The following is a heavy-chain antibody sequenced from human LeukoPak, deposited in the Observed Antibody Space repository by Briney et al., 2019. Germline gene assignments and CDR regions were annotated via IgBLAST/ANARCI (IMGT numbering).Heavy chain of an antibody. D-gene: IGHD3-10*01. CDR1: GFTFSCYA. CDR2: IRDSGDIA. J-gene: IGHJ4*02. Sequence: GGSLRLSCVASGFTFSCYAMSWVRQAPGKVLEWVSSIRDSGDIAHYADPVRGRFTISRDNSKNTLYLQMSSLRPEDTAVYFCAKQTTGYYGSGVGFWGQGALVSVFS. V-gene: IGHV3-23*01. CDR3: AKQTTGYYGSGVGF.